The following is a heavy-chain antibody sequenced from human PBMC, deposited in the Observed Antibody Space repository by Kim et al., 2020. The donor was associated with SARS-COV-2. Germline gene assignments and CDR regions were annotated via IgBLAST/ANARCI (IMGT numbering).Heavy chain of an antibody. CDR1: GGTFSSYA. V-gene: IGHV1-69*13. J-gene: IGHJ4*02. CDR3: AIGYCTNGVCYFHSSGWPLDY. Sequence: SVKVSCKASGGTFSSYAISWVRQAPGQGLEWMGGIIPIFGTANYAQKFQGRVTITADESTSTAYMELSSLRSEDTAVYYCAIGYCTNGVCYFHSSGWPLDYWGQGTLVTVSS. D-gene: IGHD2-8*01. CDR2: IIPIFGTA.